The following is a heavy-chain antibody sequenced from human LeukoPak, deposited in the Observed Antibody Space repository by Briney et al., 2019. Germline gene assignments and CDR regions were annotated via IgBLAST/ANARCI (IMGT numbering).Heavy chain of an antibody. CDR2: ISAYNGNT. J-gene: IGHJ5*02. D-gene: IGHD2-21*01. V-gene: IGHV1-18*01. Sequence: GASVKVSCKASGYSFTSNVISWVRQAPGQGLEWMGWISAYNGNTNYAQKLQGRVTMTTDTSTSTAYMELSSLRSEDTAVYYCARDLFGGDKFDPWGQGTLVTVSS. CDR1: GYSFTSNV. CDR3: ARDLFGGDKFDP.